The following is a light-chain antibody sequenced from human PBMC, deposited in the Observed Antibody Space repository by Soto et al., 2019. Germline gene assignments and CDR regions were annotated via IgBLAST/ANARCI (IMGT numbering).Light chain of an antibody. V-gene: IGKV1-33*01. CDR3: QQYDNSWT. CDR2: DAS. J-gene: IGKJ1*01. CDR1: QDIYNY. Sequence: LQMTQSPSSLSASVGDRVTITCQASQDIYNYLNWYQQKPGKAPKLLIYDASNLETGVPSRFSGSGSGTDFTFTISSLQHEDIATYYCQQYDNSWTFGQGTKVEIK.